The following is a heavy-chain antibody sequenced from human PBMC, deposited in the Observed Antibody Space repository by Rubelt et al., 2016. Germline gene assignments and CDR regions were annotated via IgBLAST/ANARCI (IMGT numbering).Heavy chain of an antibody. CDR1: GFTFSKAW. Sequence: EVQAVESGGGLVKPGGSLRLSCEASGFTFSKAWLSWVRQAPGKGLEWVGRINSKAEGETTDYAAAVKGRFTISRDDSQSTVFLQMSGLEVADTGIYYCWVHGGNRGRGTLVTVSS. CDR2: INSKAEGETT. V-gene: IGHV3-15*05. D-gene: IGHD4-23*01. J-gene: IGHJ4*02. CDR3: WVHGGN.